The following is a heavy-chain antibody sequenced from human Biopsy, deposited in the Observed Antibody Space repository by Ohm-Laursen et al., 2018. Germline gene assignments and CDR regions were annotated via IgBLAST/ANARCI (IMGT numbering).Heavy chain of an antibody. CDR3: VAYPSSGFFENNDDFAMDV. CDR1: RGAFTNYA. V-gene: IGHV1-69*13. D-gene: IGHD6-19*01. J-gene: IGHJ6*02. Sequence: SVKVSCTASRGAFTNYAINWVRQAPRPGLGWMGGIFTVFETAGYAERFQGRVTITADVTTTTAYMDLSGLRSEDTAVYYCVAYPSSGFFENNDDFAMDVWGQGTTVIVSS. CDR2: IFTVFETA.